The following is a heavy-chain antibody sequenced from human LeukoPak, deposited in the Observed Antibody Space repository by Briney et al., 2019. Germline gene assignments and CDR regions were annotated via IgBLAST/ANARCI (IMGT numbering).Heavy chain of an antibody. CDR1: GGSFSGYY. CDR2: INHSGST. Sequence: SETLSLTCAVYGGSFSGYYWSWIRQPPGKGLEWIGEINHSGSTNYNPSLKSRVTISVDTSKNQFSLKLSSVTAADTAVYYCARGEIAAAARNWFDPWGQGTLVTVSS. D-gene: IGHD6-13*01. V-gene: IGHV4-34*01. CDR3: ARGEIAAAARNWFDP. J-gene: IGHJ5*02.